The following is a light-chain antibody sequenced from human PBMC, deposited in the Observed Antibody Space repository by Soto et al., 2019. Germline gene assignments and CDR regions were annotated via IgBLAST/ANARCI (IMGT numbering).Light chain of an antibody. CDR3: QQYSSSLPWT. V-gene: IGKV3-20*01. J-gene: IGKJ1*01. CDR1: QSVSSSY. Sequence: EIVLTQSPGTLSLSPGERATLSCRASQSVSSSYLAWYQQKPGQAPRLLIYGASSRATGIPDRFSGSGSGTDFTLTISRLEPEDCAVYYCQQYSSSLPWTFGQGTKGEIK. CDR2: GAS.